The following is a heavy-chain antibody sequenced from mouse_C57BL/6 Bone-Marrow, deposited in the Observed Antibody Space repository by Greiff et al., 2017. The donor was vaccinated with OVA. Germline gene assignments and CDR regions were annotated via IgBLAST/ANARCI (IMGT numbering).Heavy chain of an antibody. J-gene: IGHJ3*01. V-gene: IGHV5-6*01. CDR1: GFTFSSYG. CDR2: ISSGGSYT. CDR3: ARPPYYDSAWCAY. D-gene: IGHD2-4*01. Sequence: EVMLVESGGDLVKPGGSLKLSCAASGFTFSSYGMSWVRQTPDKRLEWVATISSGGSYTYYPDSVKGRLTISRDNAKNTPYLQMISLKSEDTAMYYCARPPYYDSAWCAYWGQGTLVTVSA.